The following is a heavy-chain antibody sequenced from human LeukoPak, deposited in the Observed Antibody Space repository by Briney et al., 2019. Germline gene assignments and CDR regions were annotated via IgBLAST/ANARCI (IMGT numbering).Heavy chain of an antibody. J-gene: IGHJ4*02. CDR1: GGSISSYF. V-gene: IGHV4-59*01. CDR3: ARDLGYSYGYRYFDY. CDR2: IYYSGST. Sequence: SETLSLTCTVSGGSISSYFWSWIRQPPGKGLEWIGYIYYSGSTNYNPSLKSRVTISVDTSKNQFSLKLSSVTAADTAVYYCARDLGYSYGYRYFDYWGQGTLVTVSS. D-gene: IGHD5-18*01.